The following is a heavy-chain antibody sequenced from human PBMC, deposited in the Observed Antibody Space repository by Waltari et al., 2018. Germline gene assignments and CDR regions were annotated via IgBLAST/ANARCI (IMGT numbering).Heavy chain of an antibody. CDR2: IYYTGST. Sequence: QVQLQESGPRLVTPSETLSLICTVSGGSISRYYWRWIRQPPGKGLDWIGYIYYTGSTNFNPSLKSRVTMSVDTSKNQFSLKLSSVTAADTAVYYCARGGGGDWEWFDPWGQGTLVTVSS. CDR1: GGSISRYY. J-gene: IGHJ5*02. V-gene: IGHV4-59*01. D-gene: IGHD2-21*02. CDR3: ARGGGGDWEWFDP.